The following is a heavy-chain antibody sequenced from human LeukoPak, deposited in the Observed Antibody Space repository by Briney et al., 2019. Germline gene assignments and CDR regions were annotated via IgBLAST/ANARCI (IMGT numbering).Heavy chain of an antibody. CDR3: ARDVRRWFDA. CDR1: GGSISSYY. Sequence: SETLSLTCSVSGGSISSYYWSWIRQPPGKGLEWIGYINCSGSTNYNPSLKSRVTISVATSKTQFSPKLSSVTAADTAVYYCARDVRRWFDAWGQGTLVTASS. CDR2: INCSGST. J-gene: IGHJ5*02. V-gene: IGHV4-59*01.